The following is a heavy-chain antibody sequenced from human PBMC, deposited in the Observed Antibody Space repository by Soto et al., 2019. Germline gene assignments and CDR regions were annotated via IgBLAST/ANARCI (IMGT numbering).Heavy chain of an antibody. Sequence: HGESLKISCKGSEFSFTTYWIAWVRQMPGEGLKWMGIIYPDDSRTTYSPSFQGQVTISADKSINTAYPQWSSLKASDTAMYYCTRDLDYGGNSEDFDIWGQGTRVTVSS. J-gene: IGHJ3*02. D-gene: IGHD4-17*01. CDR3: TRDLDYGGNSEDFDI. CDR2: IYPDDSRT. CDR1: EFSFTTYW. V-gene: IGHV5-51*01.